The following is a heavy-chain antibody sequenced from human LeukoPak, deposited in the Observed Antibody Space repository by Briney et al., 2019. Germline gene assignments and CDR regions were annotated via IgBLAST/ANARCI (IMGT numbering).Heavy chain of an antibody. J-gene: IGHJ4*02. CDR2: IYYSGST. Sequence: KPSGTLSLTCTVSGGSISSYYWSWIRQPPGKGLEWIGYIYYSGSTNYNPSLKSRVTISVDTSKNQFSLKLSSVTAADTAVYYCARVVYCSSTSCYWGGFDYWGQGTLVTVSS. D-gene: IGHD2-2*01. CDR1: GGSISSYY. V-gene: IGHV4-59*01. CDR3: ARVVYCSSTSCYWGGFDY.